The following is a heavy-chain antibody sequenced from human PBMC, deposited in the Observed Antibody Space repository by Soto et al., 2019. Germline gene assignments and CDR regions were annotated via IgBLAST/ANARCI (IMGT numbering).Heavy chain of an antibody. CDR2: INHSGST. D-gene: IGHD6-6*01. CDR1: GGSFSGYY. J-gene: IGHJ4*02. CDR3: ARAPKVSGSSQTRPDF. Sequence: SETLSLTCAVYGGSFSGYYWSWIRQPPGKGLEWIGEINHSGSTNYSPSLKSRVSISIDTSKKQFSLNLASVSAADTAVYYCARAPKVSGSSQTRPDFWGQGTLVTV. V-gene: IGHV4-34*01.